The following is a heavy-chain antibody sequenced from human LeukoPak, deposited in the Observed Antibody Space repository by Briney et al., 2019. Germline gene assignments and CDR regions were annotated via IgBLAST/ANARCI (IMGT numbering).Heavy chain of an antibody. V-gene: IGHV5-51*01. J-gene: IGHJ5*02. CDR3: ARLVHGSASYYNVRYWFDP. CDR1: GYSFTSYW. CDR2: IYPGDSDT. Sequence: GESLKISCKGSGYSFTSYWIGWVRQMPGKGLEWMGIIYPGDSDTRYSPSFQGQVTISADKSISTSYLQWSSLKASDTAMYYCARLVHGSASYYNVRYWFDPWGPGTLVTVSS. D-gene: IGHD3-10*01.